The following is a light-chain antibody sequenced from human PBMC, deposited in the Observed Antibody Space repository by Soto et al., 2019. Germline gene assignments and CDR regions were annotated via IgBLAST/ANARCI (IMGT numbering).Light chain of an antibody. V-gene: IGKV3-20*01. Sequence: EVVLTQSPDTLSLSPGERATLSCRASQIFSSNYLAWYQQKPGQAPRLLIYGASTRATNIPDRFSGSGSGTDFTLTISRLEPEDFAVYSCQQYGDSPSTFGQGTKLEIK. CDR2: GAS. CDR1: QIFSSNY. J-gene: IGKJ2*01. CDR3: QQYGDSPST.